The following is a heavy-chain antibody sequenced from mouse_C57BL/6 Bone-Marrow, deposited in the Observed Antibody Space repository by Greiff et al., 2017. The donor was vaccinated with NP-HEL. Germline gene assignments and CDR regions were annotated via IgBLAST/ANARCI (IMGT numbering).Heavy chain of an antibody. Sequence: EVKVVESGGDLVKPRGSLKLSCAASGFTFSSYGMSWVRQTPDKRLEWVATISSGGSYTYYPASVKGRFTISRDNDKNTLYLQMRSLKSEDTAMYCCASLYDGYYFWFAYWGQGTLVTVSA. CDR1: GFTFSSYG. CDR3: ASLYDGYYFWFAY. CDR2: ISSGGSYT. D-gene: IGHD2-3*01. V-gene: IGHV5-6*01. J-gene: IGHJ3*01.